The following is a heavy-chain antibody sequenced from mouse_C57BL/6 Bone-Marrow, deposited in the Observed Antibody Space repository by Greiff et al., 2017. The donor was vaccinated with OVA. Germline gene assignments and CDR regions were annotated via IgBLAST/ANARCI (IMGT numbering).Heavy chain of an antibody. J-gene: IGHJ3*01. V-gene: IGHV1-81*01. D-gene: IGHD1-1*01. CDR1: GYTFTSYG. Sequence: VQGVESGAELARPGASVKLSCKASGYTFTSYGISWVKQRTGQGLEWIGEIYPRSGNTYYNEKFKGKATLTADKSSSTAYMELRSLTSEDSAVYFCARSFITTVGFAYWGQGTLVTVSA. CDR3: ARSFITTVGFAY. CDR2: IYPRSGNT.